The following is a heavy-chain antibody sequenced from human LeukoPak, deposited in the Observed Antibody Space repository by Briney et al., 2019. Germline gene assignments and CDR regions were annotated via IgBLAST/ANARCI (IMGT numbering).Heavy chain of an antibody. CDR3: ARDRGVATMDY. V-gene: IGHV3-30*14. D-gene: IGHD5-12*01. J-gene: IGHJ4*02. CDR1: GFTFSSYA. CDR2: ISFGGNNK. Sequence: GGSLRLSCAASGFTFSSYAIHWVRQGPGKGLEWVAVISFGGNNKYYADSVKGRFTISRDNSKNTLSLQMNSLRPEDTAVYYCARDRGVATMDYWGQGTLVTVSS.